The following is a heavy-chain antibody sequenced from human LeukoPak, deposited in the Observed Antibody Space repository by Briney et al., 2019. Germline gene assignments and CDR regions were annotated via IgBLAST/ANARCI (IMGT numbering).Heavy chain of an antibody. V-gene: IGHV3-30-3*01. J-gene: IGHJ4*02. CDR2: ISYDGSNK. CDR1: GFTFSSYA. CDR3: APVRRGPYAMY. D-gene: IGHD3-10*01. Sequence: GGSLRLSCAASGFTFSSYAMHWVRQAPGKGLEWVAVISYDGSNKYYADSVKGRFTISRDNSKNTLYLQMNSLRAEDTAVYYCAPVRRGPYAMYWGQGTLVTVSS.